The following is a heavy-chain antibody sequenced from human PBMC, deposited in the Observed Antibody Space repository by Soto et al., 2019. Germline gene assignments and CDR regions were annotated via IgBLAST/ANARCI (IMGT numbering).Heavy chain of an antibody. CDR2: IDPSDSQT. CDR3: ARHIYESDTGPNFQYYFDS. D-gene: IGHD5-18*01. J-gene: IGHJ4*02. V-gene: IGHV5-10-1*01. Sequence: VESLKISCKASGYSFTSYWIGWVRQKPGKGLEWMGRIDPSDSQTYYSPSFRGHVTISVTKSITTVFLQWSSLRASDTVMYYCARHIYESDTGPNFQYYFDSWCQGTPVTVSS. CDR1: GYSFTSYW.